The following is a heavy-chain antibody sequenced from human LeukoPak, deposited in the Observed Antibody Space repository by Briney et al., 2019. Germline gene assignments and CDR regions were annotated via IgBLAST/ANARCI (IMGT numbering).Heavy chain of an antibody. D-gene: IGHD2-2*01. V-gene: IGHV4-31*01. CDR3: ATLYCSCISCHDVFNM. Sequence: PPQTLSLTCNVSGVSVSDGRYYWTWIRQHPGKGLAWIGYRYYSGSAKVNLFQKSLIIISIDSTKNHFSLLLSSVTAADTGTYYCATLYCSCISCHDVFNMWGQGTRVSVSS. CDR1: GVSVSDGRYY. J-gene: IGHJ3*02. CDR2: RYYSGSA.